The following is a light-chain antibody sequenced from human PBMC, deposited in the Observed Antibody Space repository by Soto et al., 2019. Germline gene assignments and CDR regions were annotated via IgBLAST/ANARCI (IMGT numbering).Light chain of an antibody. V-gene: IGKV1-5*01. CDR2: DAS. J-gene: IGKJ1*01. CDR1: QDITNC. CDR3: HQYNDNWT. Sequence: DIQMTQSPSSLSASVGDRVTITCQASQDITNCLNWYHQKPGKAPKLLIYDASRLENGVPSRFSGSGSGTEFTLTISSLQADDFATYYCHQYNDNWTFGQGTKVDIK.